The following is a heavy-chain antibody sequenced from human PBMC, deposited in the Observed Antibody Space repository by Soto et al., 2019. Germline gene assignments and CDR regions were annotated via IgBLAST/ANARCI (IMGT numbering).Heavy chain of an antibody. D-gene: IGHD6-6*01. J-gene: IGHJ5*02. CDR3: ARERPDGARLDP. Sequence: QVQLQESGPGLVKPSQTLSLTCTVSGGSISSGDYYWSWIRQPPGKGLEWIGYIYHSGSTYYNPSLNSRVTIPVDTSKHQCSLKLSSVTAAATAVYYCARERPDGARLDPWGQGTLVTVSS. CDR1: GGSISSGDYY. CDR2: IYHSGST. V-gene: IGHV4-30-4*01.